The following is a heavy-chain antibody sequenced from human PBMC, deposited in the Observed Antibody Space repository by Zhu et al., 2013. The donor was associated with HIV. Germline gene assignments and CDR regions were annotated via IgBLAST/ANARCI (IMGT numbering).Heavy chain of an antibody. CDR1: GYIFTGYY. D-gene: IGHD1-1*01. V-gene: IGHV1-2*02. CDR2: INPNSGGT. J-gene: IGHJ1*01. Sequence: QVQLVQSGAEVKKPGASVKVSCKASGYIFTGYYMHWVRLAPGQGLEWMGWINPNSGGTHYAQKFQGRVTMTRDTSINTSYMNLSSLRSDDTAVYYCARDAPDGDNYFQHWGQGTLVTVSS. CDR3: ARDAPDGDNYFQH.